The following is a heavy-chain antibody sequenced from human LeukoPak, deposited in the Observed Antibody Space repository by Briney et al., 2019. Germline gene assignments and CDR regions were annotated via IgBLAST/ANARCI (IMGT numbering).Heavy chain of an antibody. V-gene: IGHV3-7*03. D-gene: IGHD4-11*01. Sequence: GGSLRLSCAASGFTFSSYWMSWVRQAPGKGLEWVANIKQDGSEKYYVDSVKGRFTISRDNAKNSLYLQMNSLRAEDTAVYYCARDPTHRTPLQDYGDYWGQGTLVTVSS. CDR3: ARDPTHRTPLQDYGDY. J-gene: IGHJ4*02. CDR2: IKQDGSEK. CDR1: GFTFSSYW.